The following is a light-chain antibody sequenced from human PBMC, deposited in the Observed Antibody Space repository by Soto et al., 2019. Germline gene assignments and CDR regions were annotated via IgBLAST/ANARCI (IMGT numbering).Light chain of an antibody. J-gene: IGLJ1*01. CDR1: SSNIGTDND. CDR3: QSYDTSLTTYV. V-gene: IGLV1-40*01. CDR2: RNN. Sequence: QSVLPQPPSVSGAPGQRVTISCSGSSSNIGTDNDVHWYQQLPGTAPKLLIYRNNNRPSGVPDRFSGSKSGTSASVAITGLHAEDEAVYYCQSYDTSLTTYVFGTGTKLTVL.